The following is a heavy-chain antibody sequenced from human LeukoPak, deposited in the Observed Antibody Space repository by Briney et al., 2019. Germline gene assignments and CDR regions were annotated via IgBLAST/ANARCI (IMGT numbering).Heavy chain of an antibody. D-gene: IGHD6-6*01. V-gene: IGHV3-23*01. Sequence: GGSLRLSCATSGFTFSSYGMSWVRQAPGKGLEWISAISAGGDSTYYADSVRGRSTISKDESKTTLFLQMNSLSAEDTAIYYCAAPPRAGARPPYDYWGHGAQVTVSS. CDR1: GFTFSSYG. CDR2: ISAGGDST. J-gene: IGHJ4*01. CDR3: AAPPRAGARPPYDY.